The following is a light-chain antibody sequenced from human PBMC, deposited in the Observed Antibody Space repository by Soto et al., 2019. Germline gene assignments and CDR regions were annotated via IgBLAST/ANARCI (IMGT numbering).Light chain of an antibody. Sequence: EVVLTQSPGTLSLSPGERATLSCRTSRSISSSYLAWYQQKPGQAPRLLIYGASSRANGSPDRFSGSGSGTDFTLTSSRLEPEDSVLYCCQHYATSPRTFGQGTKVEVK. CDR3: QHYATSPRT. V-gene: IGKV3-20*01. CDR1: RSISSSY. CDR2: GAS. J-gene: IGKJ1*01.